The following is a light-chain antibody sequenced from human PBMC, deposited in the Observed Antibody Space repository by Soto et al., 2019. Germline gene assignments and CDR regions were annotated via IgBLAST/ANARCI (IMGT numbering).Light chain of an antibody. CDR3: QQGDSFPFT. Sequence: DIHMTHSPFSLSASLLDRVTITFGASQTISSYLNWYQQKPGKAPKLLIYVASSLQGGVPSRFSGSGSGTDFTLTIGSLQPEDLATYFCQQGDSFPFTFGGGTKV. J-gene: IGKJ4*01. CDR1: QTISSY. CDR2: VAS. V-gene: IGKV1-39*01.